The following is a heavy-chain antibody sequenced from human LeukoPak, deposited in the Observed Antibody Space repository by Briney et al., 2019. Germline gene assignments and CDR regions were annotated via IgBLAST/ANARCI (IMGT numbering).Heavy chain of an antibody. Sequence: PSETLSLTCTVSGGSISSGGYSWSWIRQPPGTGLEWIGYIYHSGSTYYNPSLKSRVTISVDRSKNQFSLKLSSVTAADTAVYYCARVTTFRFDPWGQGTLVTVSS. CDR1: GGSISSGGYS. D-gene: IGHD4-11*01. CDR2: IYHSGST. J-gene: IGHJ5*02. V-gene: IGHV4-30-2*01. CDR3: ARVTTFRFDP.